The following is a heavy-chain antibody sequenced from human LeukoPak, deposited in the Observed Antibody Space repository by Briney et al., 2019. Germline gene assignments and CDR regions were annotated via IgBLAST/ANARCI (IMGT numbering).Heavy chain of an antibody. D-gene: IGHD3-22*01. CDR3: ARDYYDSSGYYRDDY. V-gene: IGHV3-30-3*01. Sequence: PGGSLRLSCAASGFTFSSYAMHWVRQAPGKGLEWVAVISYDGSNKYYADSVKGRFTISRDNSKNTLYLQMNSLRAEDTAVYYCARDYYDSSGYYRDDYWGQGTLVTVSS. CDR1: GFTFSSYA. J-gene: IGHJ4*02. CDR2: ISYDGSNK.